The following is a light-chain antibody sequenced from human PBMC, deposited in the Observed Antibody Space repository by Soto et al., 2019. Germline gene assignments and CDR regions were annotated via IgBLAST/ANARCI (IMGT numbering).Light chain of an antibody. CDR2: DVS. Sequence: QSALTQPASVSGSPRQSITISCTGTSSDVGGYNYVSWYRQHPGKAPKLMIYDVSNRPSGVSNRFSGSKSGNTASLTISGLQAEDEADYYCSSYTRSSSLYVFGTGTKLTVL. CDR1: SSDVGGYNY. J-gene: IGLJ1*01. V-gene: IGLV2-14*01. CDR3: SSYTRSSSLYV.